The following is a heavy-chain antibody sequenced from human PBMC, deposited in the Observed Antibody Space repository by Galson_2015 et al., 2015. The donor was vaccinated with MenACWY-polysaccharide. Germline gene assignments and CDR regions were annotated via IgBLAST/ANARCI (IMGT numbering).Heavy chain of an antibody. CDR2: IRSSGDKI. Sequence: SLRLSCAASGFTFSSFEMTWVRQAPGKGPEWISYIRSSGDKIYFADSVKGRFTISRDNAKNSLYLQMYSLRAEDTAVYYCAGGLGSYSPDDWGQGTLVTVSS. D-gene: IGHD3-10*01. CDR1: GFTFSSFE. CDR3: AGGLGSYSPDD. V-gene: IGHV3-48*03. J-gene: IGHJ4*02.